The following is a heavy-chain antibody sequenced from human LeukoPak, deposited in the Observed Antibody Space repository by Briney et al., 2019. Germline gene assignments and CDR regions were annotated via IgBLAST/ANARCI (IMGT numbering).Heavy chain of an antibody. Sequence: SETPSLTCTVSGVSLTSSDFYWGWIRQPPGKGLEWIATISYSGRTYYNPSLKTRLTISVDTSKNQFSLKLLSVAAADTAVYYCARLKSYCGGDCYPDQFHNWGQGTLVTVSS. CDR2: ISYSGRT. V-gene: IGHV4-39*01. CDR3: ARLKSYCGGDCYPDQFHN. D-gene: IGHD2-21*02. J-gene: IGHJ4*02. CDR1: GVSLTSSDFY.